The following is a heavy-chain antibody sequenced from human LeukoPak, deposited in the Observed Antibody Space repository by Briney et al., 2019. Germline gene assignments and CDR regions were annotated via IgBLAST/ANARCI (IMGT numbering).Heavy chain of an antibody. D-gene: IGHD1-14*01. CDR2: INPNSGGT. Sequence: ASVKVSCKASGYTFTGYYMHWVRQAPGQGLEWMGRINPNSGGTNYAQKFQGRVTMTRDTSISTAYMELSRLRSDDTAVYYCARVLKTGSREFDYWGQGTLVTVSS. CDR3: ARVLKTGSREFDY. CDR1: GYTFTGYY. V-gene: IGHV1-2*06. J-gene: IGHJ4*02.